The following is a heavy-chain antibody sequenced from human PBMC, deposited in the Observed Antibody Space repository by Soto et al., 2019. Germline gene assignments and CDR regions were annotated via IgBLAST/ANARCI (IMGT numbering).Heavy chain of an antibody. CDR1: GFNTRFYS. J-gene: IGHJ5*02. CDR3: SKGEMSTIRNSFDP. D-gene: IGHD1-7*01. CDR2: LSRSGGAT. Sequence: GGSLRLSCTASGFNTRFYSMSWVRQTPGKGLEWVAALSRSGGATYYADSVRGRFTISRDTSKDTLFLQMSNLRAEDTALYYCSKGEMSTIRNSFDPWGQGTLVTVSS. V-gene: IGHV3-23*01.